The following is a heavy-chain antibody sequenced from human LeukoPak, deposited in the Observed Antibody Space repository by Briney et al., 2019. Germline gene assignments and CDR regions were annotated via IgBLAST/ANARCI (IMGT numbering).Heavy chain of an antibody. CDR3: ARDRLGLPPDY. CDR1: GFTFSSYA. D-gene: IGHD2-15*01. Sequence: GGSLKLSCAASGFTFSSYAMHWVRQAPGKGLEWVAVISYDGSNKYYADSVKGRFTISRDNSKNTLYLQMNSLRAEDTAVYYCARDRLGLPPDYWGQGTLVTVSS. CDR2: ISYDGSNK. V-gene: IGHV3-30-3*01. J-gene: IGHJ4*02.